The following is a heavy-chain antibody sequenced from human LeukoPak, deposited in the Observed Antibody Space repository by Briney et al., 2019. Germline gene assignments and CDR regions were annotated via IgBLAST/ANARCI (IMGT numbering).Heavy chain of an antibody. CDR3: ARERQVGGTPFDY. CDR2: VASDEKTT. D-gene: IGHD1-26*01. V-gene: IGHV3-30*04. CDR1: GFTFTGHS. Sequence: GRSLRLPCVASGFTFTGHSMHWVRQPPGKGLEWVAVVASDEKTTFYADSVKGRFTISRDNSKNTLYLQMNSLRDEDTAVYYCARERQVGGTPFDYWGQGSLVTVSS. J-gene: IGHJ4*02.